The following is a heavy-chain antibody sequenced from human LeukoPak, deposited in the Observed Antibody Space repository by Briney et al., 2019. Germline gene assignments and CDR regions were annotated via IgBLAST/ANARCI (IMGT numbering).Heavy chain of an antibody. V-gene: IGHV4-39*07. CDR3: ARERIPGIAPDGMDV. D-gene: IGHD6-13*01. CDR2: IYYSGST. Sequence: SETLSLTCTVSGGSISSSSYYWGWIRQPPGKGLEWIGSIYYSGSTYYNPSLKSRVTISVDTSKNQFSLKLSSVTAADTAVYYCARERIPGIAPDGMDVWGQGTTVTVSS. J-gene: IGHJ6*02. CDR1: GGSISSSSYY.